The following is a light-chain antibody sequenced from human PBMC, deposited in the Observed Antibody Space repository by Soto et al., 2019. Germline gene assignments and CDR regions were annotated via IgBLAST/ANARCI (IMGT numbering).Light chain of an antibody. V-gene: IGKV1-5*01. CDR1: QSISSW. J-gene: IGKJ1*01. CDR3: QQYNSYIWT. CDR2: DAS. Sequence: DSQMTQSPSTLSASVGFRFTITCRASQSISSWLAWYQQKPGKAPKLLIYDASSLESGVPSRFSGSGSGTEFTLTISSLQTDDFATYYCQQYNSYIWTFGQGTKVDIK.